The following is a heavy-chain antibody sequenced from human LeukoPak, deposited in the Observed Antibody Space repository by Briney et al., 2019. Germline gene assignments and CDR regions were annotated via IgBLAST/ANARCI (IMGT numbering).Heavy chain of an antibody. CDR2: IRYDGSNE. CDR1: GFTFSSYG. J-gene: IGHJ3*02. CDR3: ASRPGAI. V-gene: IGHV3-30*02. D-gene: IGHD7-27*01. Sequence: GGSLRLSCAVSGFTFSSYGMHWVRQAPGKGLEWVAFIRYDGSNEYYADSVKGRFTISRDNSKNTLYLQMRSLRADDAAVYYCASRPGAIWGQGIMVTVSS.